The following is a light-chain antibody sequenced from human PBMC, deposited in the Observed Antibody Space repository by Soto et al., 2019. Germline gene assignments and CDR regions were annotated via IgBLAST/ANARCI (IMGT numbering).Light chain of an antibody. V-gene: IGLV1-40*01. CDR3: QSYDSSLSGYVV. Sequence: QSVLTQPPSVSGAPGQRVTISCTGSSSNIGAGYDVHWYQQLPGTAPKLLIYGNSNRPSGVIDRFSGSKSGTSASLAITGLQAEDEADYYCQSYDSSLSGYVVFGGGTKLTVL. J-gene: IGLJ2*01. CDR2: GNS. CDR1: SSNIGAGYD.